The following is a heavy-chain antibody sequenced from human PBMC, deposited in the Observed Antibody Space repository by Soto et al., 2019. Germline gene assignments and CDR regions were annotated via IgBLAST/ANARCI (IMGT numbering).Heavy chain of an antibody. Sequence: GGSLRLSCAASGFTFSSYWMSWVRQAPGKGLEWVANIKQDGSEKYYVDSVKGRFTISRDNAKNSLYLQMNSLRAEDTAVYYCAREFLPDYDYIWGSYLMAPRFLDYWGQGTLVTVSS. V-gene: IGHV3-7*01. CDR1: GFTFSSYW. D-gene: IGHD3-16*01. J-gene: IGHJ4*02. CDR2: IKQDGSEK. CDR3: AREFLPDYDYIWGSYLMAPRFLDY.